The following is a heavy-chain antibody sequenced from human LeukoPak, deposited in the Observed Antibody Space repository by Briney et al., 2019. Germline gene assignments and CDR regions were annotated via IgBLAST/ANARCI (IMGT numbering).Heavy chain of an antibody. CDR1: GFSVSSNY. CDR2: IYTGGNT. J-gene: IGHJ4*02. Sequence: GGSLRLSCAASGFSVSSNYMSWVRQAPGKGLEWVSLIYTGGNTYYADSVKGRFTLSRDNFKNTVYLQMNSLRVEDTAMYYCASTSDLLYYFDSWGQGTLVTVSS. V-gene: IGHV3-66*01. CDR3: ASTSDLLYYFDS.